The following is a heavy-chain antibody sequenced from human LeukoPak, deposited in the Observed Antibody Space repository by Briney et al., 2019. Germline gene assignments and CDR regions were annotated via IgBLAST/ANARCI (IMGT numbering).Heavy chain of an antibody. CDR2: ISSSSSYI. CDR1: GFTFSSYS. V-gene: IGHV3-21*01. Sequence: PGGSLRLSCAASGFTFSSYSMNWARQAPGKGLEWVSSISSSSSYIYYADSVKGRFTISRDNAKNSLYLQMNSLRAEDTAVYYCATTPYCSSTSCYRYFQHWGQGTLVTVSS. J-gene: IGHJ1*01. D-gene: IGHD2-2*02. CDR3: ATTPYCSSTSCYRYFQH.